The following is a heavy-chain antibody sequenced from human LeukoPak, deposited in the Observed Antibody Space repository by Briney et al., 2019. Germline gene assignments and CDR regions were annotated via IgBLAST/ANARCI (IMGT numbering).Heavy chain of an antibody. D-gene: IGHD6-19*01. CDR1: EFSVGSNY. CDR3: ARGDSSGWYYY. CDR2: ISSSSSYI. V-gene: IGHV3-21*01. J-gene: IGHJ4*02. Sequence: GGSLRLSCAASEFSVGSNYMTWVRQAPGKGLEWVSSISSSSSYIYYADSVKGRFTISRDNAENSLYLQMNSLRAEDTAVYYCARGDSSGWYYYWGQGTLVTVSS.